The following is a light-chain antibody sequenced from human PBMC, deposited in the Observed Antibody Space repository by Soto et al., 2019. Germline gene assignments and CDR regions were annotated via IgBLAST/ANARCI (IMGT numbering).Light chain of an antibody. CDR1: TSNIGNNF. J-gene: IGLJ2*01. Sequence: QSVLTQPPSVSAAPGQRVTISCSGSTSNIGNNFVSWYQQLPGTAPKLLTYDNDRRPSGIPDRFSDSKSGTSATLHITGLQTGDEADYYCAAWDTALSAVVFGGGTKLTVL. CDR2: DND. V-gene: IGLV1-51*01. CDR3: AAWDTALSAVV.